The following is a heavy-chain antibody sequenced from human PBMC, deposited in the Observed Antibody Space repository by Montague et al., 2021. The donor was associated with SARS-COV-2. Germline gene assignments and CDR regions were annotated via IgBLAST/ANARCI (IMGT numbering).Heavy chain of an antibody. V-gene: IGHV2-70*01. CDR1: GFSLSTSGMC. Sequence: PALVKPTQTLTLTCTFSGFSLSTSGMCVSWIRQPPGKALEWLAPIDWDDDKYYSTSLKTRLTISKDTSKNQVVLTMTNMDPVDTATYYCARIRDNWNGDYYYGMDVWGQGTTVTVSS. CDR2: IDWDDDK. CDR3: ARIRDNWNGDYYYGMDV. J-gene: IGHJ6*02. D-gene: IGHD1-1*01.